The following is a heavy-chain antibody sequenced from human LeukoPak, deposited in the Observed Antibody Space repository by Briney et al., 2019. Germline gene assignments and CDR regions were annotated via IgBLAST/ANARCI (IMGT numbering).Heavy chain of an antibody. D-gene: IGHD3-22*01. CDR2: TFYRSKWYN. V-gene: IGHV6-1*01. J-gene: IGHJ4*02. Sequence: SQTLSLTCAISGDSVSSISAAWNWVRQSPSRGLEWLGRTFYRSKWYNDYAISVKSRITINPDTSKNQFSLQLNSVTPEDTAVYYCARDRASYDTSGSHFDYWGQGTLVTVSS. CDR1: GDSVSSISAA. CDR3: ARDRASYDTSGSHFDY.